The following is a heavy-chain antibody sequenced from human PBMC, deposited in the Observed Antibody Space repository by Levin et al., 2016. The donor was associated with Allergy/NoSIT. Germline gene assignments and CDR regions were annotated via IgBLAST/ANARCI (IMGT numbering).Heavy chain of an antibody. V-gene: IGHV1-2*02. CDR2: INPNSGGT. Sequence: WVRQAPGQGLEWMGWINPNSGGTNYAQKFQGRVTMTRDTSISTAYMELSRLRSDDTAVYYCARGAPSPAAIPYYYGMDVWGQGTTVTVSS. J-gene: IGHJ6*02. D-gene: IGHD2-2*01. CDR3: ARGAPSPAAIPYYYGMDV.